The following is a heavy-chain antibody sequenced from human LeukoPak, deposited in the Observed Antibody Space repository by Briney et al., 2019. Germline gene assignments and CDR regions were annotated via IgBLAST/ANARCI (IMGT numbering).Heavy chain of an antibody. V-gene: IGHV3-11*06. D-gene: IGHD6-13*01. CDR1: GFTFSDYY. CDR2: ISGSGSYT. J-gene: IGHJ4*02. Sequence: GGSLRLSCAASGFTFSDYYMTWIRQAPGKGLEWLSYISGSGSYTNYADSVKGRFTTSRDNAKNSLYLQMNSLRAEDTAVYYCARVGSIAAAGAPDYWGQGTLVTVSS. CDR3: ARVGSIAAAGAPDY.